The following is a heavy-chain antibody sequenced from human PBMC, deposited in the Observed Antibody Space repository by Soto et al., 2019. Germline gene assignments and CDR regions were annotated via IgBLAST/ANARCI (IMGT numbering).Heavy chain of an antibody. Sequence: GGSLRLSCAASGFTFSSYGMHWVRQAPGKGLEWVAVISYDGSNKYYADSVKGRFTISRDNSKNTLYLQMNSLRAEDTAVYYCAKCDGSGWSPCGGMDVWGQGTTVTVSS. V-gene: IGHV3-30*18. CDR2: ISYDGSNK. D-gene: IGHD6-19*01. CDR3: AKCDGSGWSPCGGMDV. J-gene: IGHJ6*02. CDR1: GFTFSSYG.